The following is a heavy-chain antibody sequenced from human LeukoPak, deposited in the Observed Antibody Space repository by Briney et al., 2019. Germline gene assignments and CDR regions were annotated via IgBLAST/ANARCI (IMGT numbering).Heavy chain of an antibody. D-gene: IGHD3-9*01. CDR2: IYYSGST. CDR1: GGSVSSYSHY. J-gene: IGHJ5*01. V-gene: IGHV4-61*01. Sequence: SETLSLTCTVSGGSVSSYSHYWSWIRQPPGKGLEWIGYIYYSGSTNYNPSLKSRVTISVDTSKNQFSLKLTSVTDVDTAVYLCARGLLDIVTGYYHGWFDSWGQGTLVTVSS. CDR3: ARGLLDIVTGYYHGWFDS.